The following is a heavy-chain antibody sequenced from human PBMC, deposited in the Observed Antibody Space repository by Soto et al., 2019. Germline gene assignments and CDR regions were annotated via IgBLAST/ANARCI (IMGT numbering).Heavy chain of an antibody. D-gene: IGHD5-12*01. Sequence: PSETLSPTCAVAGYPIGRGYYGGWIRQPPGKGLEWIGIIHHSGSTYYNPSLRIRITISVDTSKNQFSLKMPSVTAADAAVYYCARSSGYVPGGYWGQGILVTVSS. CDR1: GYPIGRGYY. CDR2: IHHSGST. CDR3: ARSSGYVPGGY. V-gene: IGHV4-38-2*01. J-gene: IGHJ4*02.